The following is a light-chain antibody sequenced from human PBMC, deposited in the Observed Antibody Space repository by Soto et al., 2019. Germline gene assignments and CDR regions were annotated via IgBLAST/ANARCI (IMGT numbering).Light chain of an antibody. CDR2: GAS. V-gene: IGKV3-15*01. J-gene: IGKJ4*01. Sequence: EIVMTQSPATLSVSPGERATLSCRASQSVSSNLAWYQQKPGQAPRLLIYGASTRATGIPARFSGSGSGTEFTLTIRSLKSEDFAVSYCQQYNNWPLTFGGGPQLQI. CDR3: QQYNNWPLT. CDR1: QSVSSN.